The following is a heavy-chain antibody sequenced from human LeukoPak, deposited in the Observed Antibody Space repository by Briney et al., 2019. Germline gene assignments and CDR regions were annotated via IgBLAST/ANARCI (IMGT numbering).Heavy chain of an antibody. CDR2: ISSSSSYI. CDR3: ARSGSSDAFDI. J-gene: IGHJ3*02. V-gene: IGHV3-21*01. CDR1: GFTFSSYS. D-gene: IGHD1-26*01. Sequence: PGGSLRLSCAASGFTFSSYSMNWVRQAPGKGLEWVSSISSSSSYIYYADSVKGRFTISRDNAKNSLCLQMNSLRAEDTALYYCARSGSSDAFDIWGQGTMVTVSS.